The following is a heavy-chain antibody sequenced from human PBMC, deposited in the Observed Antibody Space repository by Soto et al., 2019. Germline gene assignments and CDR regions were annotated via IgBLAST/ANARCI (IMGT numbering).Heavy chain of an antibody. CDR3: ARLGGMVRGISNWFDP. CDR2: IYYIGNT. D-gene: IGHD3-10*01. CDR1: GDSISSYY. V-gene: IGHV4-59*01. J-gene: IGHJ5*02. Sequence: QVQLQESGPGLVKPSETLSLTCTVSGDSISSYYWSWIRQPPGKGLEWIGCIYYIGNTNYNPSLKSRVTMSVDTSQNQFSLKLTSVTAADTAVYYCARLGGMVRGISNWFDPWGQGTLVTVSS.